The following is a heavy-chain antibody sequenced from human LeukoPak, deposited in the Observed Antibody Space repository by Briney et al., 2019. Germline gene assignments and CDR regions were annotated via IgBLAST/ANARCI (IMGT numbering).Heavy chain of an antibody. D-gene: IGHD3-22*01. J-gene: IGHJ3*02. CDR3: ASYYYDSSGRSRAFDI. Sequence: PSETLSLTCTVSGGSISSYYWSWIRQPPGKGLEWIGYIYYSGSTNYNPSLKSRVTISVDTSKNQFSLKLSSVTAADTAVYYCASYYYDSSGRSRAFDIWGQGTMVTVSS. V-gene: IGHV4-59*08. CDR1: GGSISSYY. CDR2: IYYSGST.